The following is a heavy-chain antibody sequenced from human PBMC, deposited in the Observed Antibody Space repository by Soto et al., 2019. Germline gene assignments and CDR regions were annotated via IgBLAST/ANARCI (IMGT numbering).Heavy chain of an antibody. CDR2: ITGSGGST. J-gene: IGHJ4*02. CDR3: AIEMAEAARRLFDY. CDR1: GFTFSSYA. V-gene: IGHV3-23*01. Sequence: GGSLRLSCAASGFTFSSYAMSWVRQAPGKGLEWVSSITGSGGSTYNADSVKGRFTISRDNSENTLYLQMNSLRAEDTAVYYCAIEMAEAARRLFDYWGQGTLVTVS. D-gene: IGHD6-6*01.